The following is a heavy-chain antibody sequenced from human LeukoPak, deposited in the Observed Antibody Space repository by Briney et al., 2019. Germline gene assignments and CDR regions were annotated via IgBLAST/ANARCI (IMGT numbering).Heavy chain of an antibody. CDR3: ARKEGGPKGFDP. CDR1: GGSISSSYYY. D-gene: IGHD3-16*01. V-gene: IGHV4-39*07. J-gene: IGHJ5*02. CDR2: IYSSGST. Sequence: TSETLSLTCTVSGGSISSSYYYWGWIRQPPGKGLEWIGSIYSSGSTYYNPSLKSRVTISVDTSKNQFSLKLSSVTAADTAVYYCARKEGGPKGFDPWGQGTLVTVSS.